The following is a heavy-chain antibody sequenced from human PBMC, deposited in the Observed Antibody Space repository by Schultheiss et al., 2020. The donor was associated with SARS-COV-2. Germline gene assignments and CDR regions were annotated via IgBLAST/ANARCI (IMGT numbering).Heavy chain of an antibody. D-gene: IGHD4-11*01. CDR2: IYHSGST. V-gene: IGHV4-4*02. Sequence: SETLSLTCAVSGGSISSSNWWSWVRQPPGKGLEWIGEIYHSGSTYYNPSLKSRVTISVDTSKNQFSLKLSSVTAADTAVYYCARAMTTVTTGWFDPWGQGTLVTVSS. J-gene: IGHJ5*02. CDR1: GGSISSSNW. CDR3: ARAMTTVTTGWFDP.